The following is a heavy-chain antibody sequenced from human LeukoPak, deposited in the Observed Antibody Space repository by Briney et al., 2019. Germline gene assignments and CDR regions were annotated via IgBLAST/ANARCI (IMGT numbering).Heavy chain of an antibody. V-gene: IGHV4-39*07. Sequence: SETLSLTCTVSGGSISSSSYYWGWIRQPPGTGLEWIGSIYYSGSTYYNPSLKSRVTISVDTSKNQFSLKLSSVTAADTAVYYCARDQGAGFDYWGQGTLVTVSS. CDR1: GGSISSSSYY. J-gene: IGHJ4*02. D-gene: IGHD3-10*01. CDR3: ARDQGAGFDY. CDR2: IYYSGST.